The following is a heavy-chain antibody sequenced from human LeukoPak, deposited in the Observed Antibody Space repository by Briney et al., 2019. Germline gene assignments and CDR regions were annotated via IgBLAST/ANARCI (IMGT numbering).Heavy chain of an antibody. J-gene: IGHJ3*02. D-gene: IGHD5-18*01. Sequence: TQTLSLTCTVSGGSISSGGYYWSWIRQRPGKGLWALEWIGYIYYSGSTYYNPPLKGRITISIDTKNQFSLKLSSVTAADTAVYYCGGYSYGLYAFDIWGQGTTVTVSS. CDR3: GGYSYGLYAFDI. V-gene: IGHV4-31*03. CDR1: GGSISSGGYY. CDR2: IYYSGST.